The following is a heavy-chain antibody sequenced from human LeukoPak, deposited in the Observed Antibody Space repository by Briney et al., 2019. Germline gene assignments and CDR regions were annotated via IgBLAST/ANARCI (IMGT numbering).Heavy chain of an antibody. V-gene: IGHV1-8*01. CDR2: MNPNSGNT. D-gene: IGHD7-27*01. CDR3: TRTPRNWGTDF. CDR1: GYTFTSYD. J-gene: IGHJ4*02. Sequence: GASVKVSCKASGYTFTSYDINWVRQATGQGLEWMGWMNPNSGNTGYAQNFQGRVTMTRDTSISTAYMELSSLRSEDTAEYYCTRTPRNWGTDFWGQGTLVTVPS.